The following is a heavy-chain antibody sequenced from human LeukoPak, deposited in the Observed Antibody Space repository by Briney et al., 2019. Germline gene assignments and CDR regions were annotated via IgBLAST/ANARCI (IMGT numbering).Heavy chain of an antibody. CDR2: VYTSEST. V-gene: IGHV4-4*07. D-gene: IGHD5-18*01. Sequence: SETLSLTCAVSGGSISGYYWSWIRQPAGKGLEWIGRVYTSESTNYNPSLKSRVTMSVKTSKNQFSLKLYSVTAADTAVYYCARVRSDTAMAENAFGIWGQGTMVSVSS. CDR1: GGSISGYY. CDR3: ARVRSDTAMAENAFGI. J-gene: IGHJ3*02.